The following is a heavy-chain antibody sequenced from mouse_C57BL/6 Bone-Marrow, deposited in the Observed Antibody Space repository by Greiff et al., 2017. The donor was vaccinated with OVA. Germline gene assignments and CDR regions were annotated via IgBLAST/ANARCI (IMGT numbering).Heavy chain of an antibody. CDR1: GYTFTSYW. J-gene: IGHJ1*03. D-gene: IGHD4-1*01. Sequence: QAQLKQPGAELVKPGASVKLSCKASGYTFTSYWMHWVKQRRGRGLEWIGRIDPNSGGTKYNEKFKSKATLTVDKPSSTAYMPLSSLTSEDSAVYDCASRTGTWYFDVWGTGTTVTVSS. V-gene: IGHV1-72*01. CDR2: IDPNSGGT. CDR3: ASRTGTWYFDV.